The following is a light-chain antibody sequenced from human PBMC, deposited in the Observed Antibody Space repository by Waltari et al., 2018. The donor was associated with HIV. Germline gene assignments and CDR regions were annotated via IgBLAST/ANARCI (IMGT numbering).Light chain of an antibody. CDR3: QVWDRSYKEAV. J-gene: IGLJ2*01. V-gene: IGLV3-21*02. CDR2: VGV. Sequence: SYVFTQAPSLSVAPGQTATISCGYIGRNRVQWYRQEPGRAPLLVVLVGVDRSSGNPARFSGARSGERATLTIRGVEAGDEADYYCQVWDRSYKEAVFGGGT. CDR1: YIGRNR.